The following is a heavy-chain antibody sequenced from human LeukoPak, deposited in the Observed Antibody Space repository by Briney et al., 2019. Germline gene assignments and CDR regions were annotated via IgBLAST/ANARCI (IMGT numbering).Heavy chain of an antibody. CDR1: GFTFSGSA. D-gene: IGHD5-18*01. V-gene: IGHV3-73*01. CDR3: TRLSVNTPDDY. CDR2: IGSKANSYAT. Sequence: PGGSLRLSCAASGFTFSGSAMHWVRQTSGKTLEWVGRIGSKANSYATTYAASVHGRFTISRDDSKNTAYLEMNSLKTEDTAVYYCTRLSVNTPDDYWGQGTLVTVSS. J-gene: IGHJ4*02.